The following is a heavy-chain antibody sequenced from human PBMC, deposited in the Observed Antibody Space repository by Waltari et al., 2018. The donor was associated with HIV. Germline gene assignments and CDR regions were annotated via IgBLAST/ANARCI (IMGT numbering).Heavy chain of an antibody. CDR2: INPSGGST. CDR3: ARDKAVGIITSVFNM. V-gene: IGHV1-46*01. J-gene: IGHJ3*02. D-gene: IGHD3-3*01. CDR1: GYTFTNYY. Sequence: QVQLVQSGAEVKKPGASVKVSCKASGYTFTNYYIHWVRQAPGQGLEWMARINPSGGSTSHAQKFQGRVTMTRDTSTSTVYMELSSLRSEDTAVYYCARDKAVGIITSVFNMWVQVTMVIVSS.